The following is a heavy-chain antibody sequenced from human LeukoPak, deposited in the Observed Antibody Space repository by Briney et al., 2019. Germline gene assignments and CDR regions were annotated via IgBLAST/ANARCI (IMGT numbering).Heavy chain of an antibody. D-gene: IGHD3-10*01. V-gene: IGHV4-59*12. J-gene: IGHJ5*02. Sequence: SETLSLTCTVSGGSMSTYYWSWIRQPPGKGLGWIGYIYYSGSTNYNPSLKSRVIISVDTSKNQFSLKLMSVTAADTAVYYCARDSGTTGEVKFDPWGQGTLVTVSS. CDR2: IYYSGST. CDR3: ARDSGTTGEVKFDP. CDR1: GGSMSTYY.